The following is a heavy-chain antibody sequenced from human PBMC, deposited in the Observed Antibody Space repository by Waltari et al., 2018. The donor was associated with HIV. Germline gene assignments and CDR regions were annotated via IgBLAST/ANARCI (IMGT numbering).Heavy chain of an antibody. CDR3: ARDPRSSGYYGVDV. V-gene: IGHV3-53*01. CDR1: GVTVGSNY. Sequence: EVQLVESGGGLIETGGSLRLPCAASGVTVGSNYMSWVRQAPGKGLGWVSVIYSGCSRYYADSVKGRFTISRDNSKNTVSLHMNSLRAEDTAVYYCARDPRSSGYYGVDVWGQGTAVTVSS. CDR2: IYSGCSR. J-gene: IGHJ6*02. D-gene: IGHD1-26*01.